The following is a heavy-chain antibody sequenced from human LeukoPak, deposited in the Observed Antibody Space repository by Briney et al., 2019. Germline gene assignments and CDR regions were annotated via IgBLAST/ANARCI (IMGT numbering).Heavy chain of an antibody. J-gene: IGHJ6*03. CDR3: ARDSLLPSAMGYYYMDV. Sequence: SETLSLTCTVSGGSISSGSYYWSWIRQPAGKGLEWIGRIYTSGSTNHNPSLKSRVTIPVDTSKNQFSLKLSSVTAADTALYYCARDSLLPSAMGYYYMDVWGKGTTVTVSS. CDR1: GGSISSGSYY. V-gene: IGHV4-61*02. D-gene: IGHD2-2*01. CDR2: IYTSGST.